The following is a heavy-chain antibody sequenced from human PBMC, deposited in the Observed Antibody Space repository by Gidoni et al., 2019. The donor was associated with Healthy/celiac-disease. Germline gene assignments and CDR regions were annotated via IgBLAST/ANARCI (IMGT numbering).Heavy chain of an antibody. J-gene: IGHJ4*02. Sequence: EVQLVESGGGLVKPGGSLRLSCAASGFTVSSYSMNWVRQAPGKGLEWVSSISSSSSYIYYADSVKGRFTISRDNAKNSLYLQMNSLRAEDTAVYYCAREDYDSSGYYGGWGQGTLVTVSS. V-gene: IGHV3-21*01. D-gene: IGHD3-22*01. CDR1: GFTVSSYS. CDR2: ISSSSSYI. CDR3: AREDYDSSGYYGG.